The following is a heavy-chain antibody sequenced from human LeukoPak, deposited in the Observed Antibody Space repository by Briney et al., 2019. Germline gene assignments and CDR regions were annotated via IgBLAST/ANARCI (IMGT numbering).Heavy chain of an antibody. CDR1: AFTFSIYG. CDR2: IRYDGSNN. D-gene: IGHD3-3*01. Sequence: GGSLTLSCAPSAFTFSIYGTQWVRHAPGKGLEWLAFIRYDGSNNYYAHSVKGRLTISREHCKNTLYLQMNSLRAEDTAVYYCASDLGNLRDYWGQGTLVTVSS. J-gene: IGHJ4*02. CDR3: ASDLGNLRDY. V-gene: IGHV3-30*02.